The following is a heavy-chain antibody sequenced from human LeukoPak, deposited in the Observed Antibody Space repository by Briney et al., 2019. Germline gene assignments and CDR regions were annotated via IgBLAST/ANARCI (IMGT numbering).Heavy chain of an antibody. D-gene: IGHD3-16*01. CDR1: GGSISSGDYY. CDR2: IYYSGST. V-gene: IGHV4-30-4*01. Sequence: SETLSLTCTVSGGSISSGDYYWSWIRQPPGKGLEWIGYIYYSGSTYYNPSLKSRVTISVDTSKNQFSLKLSSVTAADTAVYYCARESLGAPPYYYYGMDVWGQGTTVTVSS. J-gene: IGHJ6*02. CDR3: ARESLGAPPYYYYGMDV.